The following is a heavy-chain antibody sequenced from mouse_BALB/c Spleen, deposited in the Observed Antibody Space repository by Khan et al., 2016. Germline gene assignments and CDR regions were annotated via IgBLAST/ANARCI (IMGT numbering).Heavy chain of an antibody. CDR2: IYPGDGDT. Sequence: QVQLQQSGAELARPGASVKLSCKASGYTFTSYWMQWVKQRPGQGLEWIGAIYPGDGDTRYTQKFKDKATLTVDKSSSTAYMQLSSLASEDSAVNYCARGIATDDWGQGTTLTVAS. J-gene: IGHJ2*01. CDR3: ARGIATDD. CDR1: GYTFTSYW. D-gene: IGHD6-1*01. V-gene: IGHV1-87*01.